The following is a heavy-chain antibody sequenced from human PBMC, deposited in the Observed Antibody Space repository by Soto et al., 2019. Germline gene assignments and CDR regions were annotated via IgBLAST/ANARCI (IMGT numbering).Heavy chain of an antibody. CDR2: IYHSGST. CDR3: ARSTVVISSVWFDP. CDR1: GGSISSGGYS. D-gene: IGHD4-17*01. V-gene: IGHV4-30-2*01. Sequence: QLQLQESGSGLVKPSQTLSLTCAVSGGSISSGGYSWSWIRQPPGKGLEWIGYIYHSGSTYYNPSLKSRVTISVDRSRNQFSLKLSSVTAADTAVYYCARSTVVISSVWFDPWGQGTLVTVSS. J-gene: IGHJ5*02.